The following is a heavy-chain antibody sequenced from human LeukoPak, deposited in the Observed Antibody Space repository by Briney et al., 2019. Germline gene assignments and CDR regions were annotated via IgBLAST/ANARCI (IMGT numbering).Heavy chain of an antibody. D-gene: IGHD6-13*01. V-gene: IGHV3-21*04. Sequence: GGSLRLSCAASGFTFSSYSMNWVRQAPGKGLEWVSSISSSSSYIYYADSVKGRFTISRDNAKNSLYLQMNSLRAEDTAVYYCARDSRPTAAGELGYWGQGTLVTVSS. CDR2: ISSSSSYI. CDR3: ARDSRPTAAGELGY. J-gene: IGHJ4*02. CDR1: GFTFSSYS.